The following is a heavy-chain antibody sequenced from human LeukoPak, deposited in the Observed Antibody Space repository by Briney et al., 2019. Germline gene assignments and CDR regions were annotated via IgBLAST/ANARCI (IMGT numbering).Heavy chain of an antibody. V-gene: IGHV4-39*01. CDR3: VRQRSDYASTYFDY. CDR2: IYYSRST. D-gene: IGHD4-17*01. J-gene: IGHJ4*02. CDR1: GGSISSSSYY. Sequence: SSETLSLTCTVSGGSISSSSYYWGWIRQPPGKGLEWIGSIYYSRSTYYNPSLKSRVTISVDTSKNQFSLKLSSVTAADTAVYYCVRQRSDYASTYFDYWGQGTLVTVSS.